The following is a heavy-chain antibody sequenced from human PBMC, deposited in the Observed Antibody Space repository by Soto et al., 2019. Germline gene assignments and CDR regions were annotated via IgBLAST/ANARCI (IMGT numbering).Heavy chain of an antibody. V-gene: IGHV1-69*13. CDR2: IIPIFGTA. CDR1: GGTFSSYA. Sequence: ASVKVSCKASGGTFSSYAISWVRQAPGQGLEWMGGIIPIFGTANYAQKFQGRVTITADESTSTAYMELSSLRSEDTAVYYCARAGRATVTILYYFDYWGQGTLVTVSS. J-gene: IGHJ4*02. CDR3: ARAGRATVTILYYFDY. D-gene: IGHD4-17*01.